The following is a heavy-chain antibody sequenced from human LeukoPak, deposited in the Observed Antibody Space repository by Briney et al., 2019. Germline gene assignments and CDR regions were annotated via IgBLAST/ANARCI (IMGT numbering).Heavy chain of an antibody. V-gene: IGHV4-4*07. J-gene: IGHJ6*03. CDR3: ARAEGGYSYGYNYYYMDV. D-gene: IGHD5-18*01. CDR2: IYTSGST. Sequence: PSETLSLTCTVSGGSISSYYWSWIRQPAGKGLEWIGRIYTSGSTNYNPSLKSRVTMSVDTSKNQFSLKLSSVTAADTAVYYCARAEGGYSYGYNYYYMDVWGKGTTVTVPS. CDR1: GGSISSYY.